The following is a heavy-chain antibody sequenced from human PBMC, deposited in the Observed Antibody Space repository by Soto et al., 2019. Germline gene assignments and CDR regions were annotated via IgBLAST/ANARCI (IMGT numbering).Heavy chain of an antibody. D-gene: IGHD1-26*01. CDR2: SYYSVST. V-gene: IGHV4-39*01. CDR3: ARRSAGSSHFDY. J-gene: IGHJ4*02. CDR1: GDSISSRGYY. Sequence: QLQLQESGPGLVKPSETLSLTCTVSGDSISSRGYYWGWISQPPGTGLDWIGSSYYSVSTYYNPSLKSRVTISVATSKLQFSLKLSSGTAACTAVYYCARRSAGSSHFDYWSQVTLVSVSS.